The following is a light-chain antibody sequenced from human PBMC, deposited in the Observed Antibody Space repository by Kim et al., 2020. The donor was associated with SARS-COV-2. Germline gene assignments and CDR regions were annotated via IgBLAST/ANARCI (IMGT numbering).Light chain of an antibody. CDR2: AAS. V-gene: IGKV1-27*01. J-gene: IGKJ2*01. Sequence: DIQMTQSPSSLSASVGDRVTITCRASQGISTYLAWYQQKPGKIPKLLIYAASTLQSGVPSRFSGSGSGTDFTLTISSLQPEDVATYYCQGYHTAPNTFGQGTKLEIK. CDR3: QGYHTAPNT. CDR1: QGISTY.